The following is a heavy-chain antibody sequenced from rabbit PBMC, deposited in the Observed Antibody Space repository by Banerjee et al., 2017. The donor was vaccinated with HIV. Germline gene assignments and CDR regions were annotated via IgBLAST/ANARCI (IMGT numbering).Heavy chain of an antibody. CDR2: IGVGSDTT. V-gene: IGHV1S45*01. Sequence: QEQLEESGGDLVKPEGSLTLTCTASGFSFSRGYWICWVRQAPGKGLEWVGCIGVGSDTTYYATWAKGRFTITKTSSTTVTLQMTSLTAADTATYFCARGGVASTGYTFAFDPWGPGTLVTVS. J-gene: IGHJ2*01. D-gene: IGHD1-1*01. CDR1: GFSFSRGYW. CDR3: ARGGVASTGYTFAFDP.